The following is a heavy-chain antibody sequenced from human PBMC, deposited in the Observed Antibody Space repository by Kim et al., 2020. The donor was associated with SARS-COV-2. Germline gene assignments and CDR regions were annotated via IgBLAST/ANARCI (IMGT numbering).Heavy chain of an antibody. J-gene: IGHJ6*02. V-gene: IGHV3-30*01. Sequence: VKGRFTISRDNSRTKLYLQMNSLRAEDTAVYYCASAYDILTGYYYYYGMDVWDQGTTVTVSS. CDR3: ASAYDILTGYYYYYGMDV. D-gene: IGHD3-9*01.